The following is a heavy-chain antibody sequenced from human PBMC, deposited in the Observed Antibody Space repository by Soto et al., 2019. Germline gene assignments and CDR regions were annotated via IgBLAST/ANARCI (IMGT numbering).Heavy chain of an antibody. V-gene: IGHV2-5*02. D-gene: IGHD1-26*01. CDR3: APRGYSDFHDAFDF. CDR2: IYWDDDK. J-gene: IGHJ3*01. Sequence: QITLKESGPTLVKPTQTLTLTCTFSVFSLSTSGVGVGWIRQPPGKALEWLALIYWDDDKRYTPSLKSRLTITKATSKNQVALTRTSMEPVDTATYCSAPRGYSDFHDAFDFWGQGTMVTVSS. CDR1: VFSLSTSGVG.